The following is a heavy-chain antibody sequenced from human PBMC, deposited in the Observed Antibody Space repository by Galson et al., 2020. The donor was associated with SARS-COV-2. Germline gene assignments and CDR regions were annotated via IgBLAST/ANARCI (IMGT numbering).Heavy chain of an antibody. Sequence: ETSETLSLTCAISGDSVSSHSAVWNWIRQSPSRGLEWLGRTYYKSKWYNDYAVSMRSRITINPDTSKNQFSLQLSSVTPEDTAVYYCARGYQVLGNWFDPWGHGILVTVSS. CDR2: TYYKSKWYN. CDR3: ARGYQVLGNWFDP. D-gene: IGHD2-2*01. CDR1: GDSVSSHSAV. V-gene: IGHV6-1*01. J-gene: IGHJ5*02.